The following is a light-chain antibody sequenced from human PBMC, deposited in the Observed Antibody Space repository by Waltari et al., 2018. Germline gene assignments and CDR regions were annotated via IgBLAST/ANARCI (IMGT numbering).Light chain of an antibody. V-gene: IGLV8-61*01. CDR3: ALYMGSGIWV. Sequence: QTVVTQEPSLSVSPGGTVTLTCALSSGPLSTTSYATWYQQTPGQAPRTLVYKAHARSSGVPDRFSGSILGNTAALTITGAQADDESDYYCALYMGSGIWVFGGGTRLTVL. CDR1: SGPLSTTSY. J-gene: IGLJ3*02. CDR2: KAH.